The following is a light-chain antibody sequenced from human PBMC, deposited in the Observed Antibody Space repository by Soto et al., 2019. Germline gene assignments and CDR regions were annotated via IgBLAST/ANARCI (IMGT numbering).Light chain of an antibody. V-gene: IGKV3-15*01. CDR3: QHYTNWPPWT. Sequence: EIVMTQSPATLSVSPGERATLSCRASQSVSINVAWYQQKPGQAPRLLIYGASTRATDIPARFSGSGSETEFTLTISSLQSEDFAVYYCQHYTNWPPWTFGQGTKVEI. CDR2: GAS. J-gene: IGKJ1*01. CDR1: QSVSIN.